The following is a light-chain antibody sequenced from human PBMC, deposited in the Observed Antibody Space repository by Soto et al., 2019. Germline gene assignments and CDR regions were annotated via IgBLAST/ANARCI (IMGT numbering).Light chain of an antibody. V-gene: IGKV3-20*01. CDR2: GAS. CDR1: QSITNNY. Sequence: IVVTQSPCTLSFSPGERATLSCRASQSITNNYLAWYQQKAGQVPRLLLYGASTRPTGIPDRFSGSGSGTDFTLTITRLEPDDFAVYYCQHYGSSPRTFGQGTKVDIK. J-gene: IGKJ1*01. CDR3: QHYGSSPRT.